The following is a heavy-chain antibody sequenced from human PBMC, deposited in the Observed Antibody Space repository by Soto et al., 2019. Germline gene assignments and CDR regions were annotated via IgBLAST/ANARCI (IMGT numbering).Heavy chain of an antibody. CDR3: AKLLIRYDILTGYYYYYYMDV. V-gene: IGHV3-7*03. D-gene: IGHD3-9*01. Sequence: GGSLRLSCAASGFTFSSYWMSWVRQAPGKGLEWVANIKQDGSGTYYVDSVKGRFTISRDNAKNTLYLQMNSLRAEDTAVYYCAKLLIRYDILTGYYYYYYMDVWGKGTTVTVSS. J-gene: IGHJ6*03. CDR2: IKQDGSGT. CDR1: GFTFSSYW.